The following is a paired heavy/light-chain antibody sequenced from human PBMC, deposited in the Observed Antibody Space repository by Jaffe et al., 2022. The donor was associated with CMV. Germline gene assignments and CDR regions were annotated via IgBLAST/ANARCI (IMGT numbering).Heavy chain of an antibody. J-gene: IGHJ6*03. CDR2: IKQDGSEK. D-gene: IGHD3-10*01. Sequence: EVQLVESGGGLVQPGGSLRLSCAASGFTFSSYWMSWVRQAPGKGLEWVANIKQDGSEKYYVDSVKGRFTISRDNAKNSLYLQMNSLRAEDTAVYYCAREGGERALYYYYMDVWGKGTTVTVSS. CDR1: GFTFSSYW. CDR3: AREGGERALYYYYMDV. V-gene: IGHV3-7*03.
Light chain of an antibody. V-gene: IGKV4-1*01. Sequence: DIVMTQSPDSLAVSLGERATINCKSSQSVLYSSNNKNYLAWYQQKPGQPPKLLIYWASTRESGVPDRFSGSGSGTDFTLTISSLQAEDVAVYYCQQYYSTPAFGGGTKVEIK. CDR2: WAS. J-gene: IGKJ4*01. CDR3: QQYYSTPA. CDR1: QSVLYSSNNKNY.